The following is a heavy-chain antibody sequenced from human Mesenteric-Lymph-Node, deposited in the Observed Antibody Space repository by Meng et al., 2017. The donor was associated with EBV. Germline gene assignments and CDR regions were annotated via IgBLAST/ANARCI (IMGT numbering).Heavy chain of an antibody. CDR3: ATGQGDSRYYFDS. D-gene: IGHD3-10*01. CDR2: ISSDGRSI. Sequence: EIQLVGSGGGLVQPGESLRLSCAASGFTLSTYWMHWVRQAPGKGLVWVSRISSDGRSITYADSVKGRFTISRDNAKNTLYLQMNSLRVEDTAVYYCATGQGDSRYYFDSWSQGTLVTVYS. J-gene: IGHJ4*02. CDR1: GFTLSTYW. V-gene: IGHV3-74*01.